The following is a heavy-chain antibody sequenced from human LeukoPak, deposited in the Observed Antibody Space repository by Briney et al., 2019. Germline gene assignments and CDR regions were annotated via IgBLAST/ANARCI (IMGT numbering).Heavy chain of an antibody. CDR3: ARARYYDILTGYYQPDY. CDR1: GGTFSSYA. CDR2: IIPIFGTA. Sequence: SVTVSCKASGGTFSSYAISWVRQAPGQGLEWMGGIIPIFGTANYAQKFQGRVTITADESTSTAYMELSSLRSEDTAVYYCARARYYDILTGYYQPDYWGQGTLVTVSS. D-gene: IGHD3-9*01. J-gene: IGHJ4*02. V-gene: IGHV1-69*13.